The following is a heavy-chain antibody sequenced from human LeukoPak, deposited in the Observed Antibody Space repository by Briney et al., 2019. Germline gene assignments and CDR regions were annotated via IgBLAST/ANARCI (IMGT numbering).Heavy chain of an antibody. CDR2: INHSGST. CDR1: GGSFSGYY. Sequence: SETLSLTCAVYGGSFSGYYWSWIRQPPGKGLEWIGEINHSGSTNYNPSLKSRVTMSVDTSKNQFSLKLSSVTAADTAVYYCARGFLWSGGSGMDVWGQGTTVTVSS. V-gene: IGHV4-34*01. CDR3: ARGFLWSGGSGMDV. D-gene: IGHD3-10*01. J-gene: IGHJ6*02.